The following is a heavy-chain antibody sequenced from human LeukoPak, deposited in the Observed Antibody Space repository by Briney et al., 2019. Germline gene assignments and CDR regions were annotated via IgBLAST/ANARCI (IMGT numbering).Heavy chain of an antibody. CDR2: ISYDGSNK. V-gene: IGHV3-30*04. J-gene: IGHJ4*02. CDR3: AKGIRSGFLEWLLSYFDY. D-gene: IGHD3-3*01. Sequence: PGGSLRLSCAASGFTFSSYAMSWVRQAPGKGLEWVAVISYDGSNKYYADSVKGRFTISRDNSKNTLYLQMNNLRAEDTAVYYCAKGIRSGFLEWLLSYFDYWGQGTLVTVSS. CDR1: GFTFSSYA.